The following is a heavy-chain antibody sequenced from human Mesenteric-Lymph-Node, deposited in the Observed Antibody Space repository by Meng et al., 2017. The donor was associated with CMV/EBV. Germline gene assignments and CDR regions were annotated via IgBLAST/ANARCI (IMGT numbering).Heavy chain of an antibody. V-gene: IGHV4-39*07. J-gene: IGHJ4*02. CDR3: AGVPWDVIITTLY. CDR1: GGSITTSSYY. D-gene: IGHD1/OR15-1a*01. CDR2: IQYTGST. Sequence: SETLSLTCTVSGGSITTSSYYWSWIRQSPGKGLEWIGSIQYTGSTYHNSSLRRRVTMSADTSRNQFSLKLSSVTAADTAVYYCAGVPWDVIITTLYWGQGTLVTVSS.